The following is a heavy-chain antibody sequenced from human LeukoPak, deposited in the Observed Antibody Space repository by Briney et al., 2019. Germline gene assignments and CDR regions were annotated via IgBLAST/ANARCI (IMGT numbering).Heavy chain of an antibody. CDR1: GFTFSSYW. CDR3: ARESSLSCSSTSCYSGMDY. Sequence: GGSLRLSCADSGFTFSSYWMSWVRQAPGKGLEWVANIKQDGSEKYYVDSVKGRFTISRDNAKNSLYLQMNSLRAEDTAVYYCARESSLSCSSTSCYSGMDYWGQGTLVTVSS. J-gene: IGHJ4*02. D-gene: IGHD2-2*01. V-gene: IGHV3-7*01. CDR2: IKQDGSEK.